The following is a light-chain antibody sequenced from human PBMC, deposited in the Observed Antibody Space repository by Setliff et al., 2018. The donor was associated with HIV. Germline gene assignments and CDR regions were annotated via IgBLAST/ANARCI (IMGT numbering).Light chain of an antibody. J-gene: IGLJ1*01. V-gene: IGLV2-14*01. CDR3: SSYAITNTLP. Sequence: QSVLTQPASVSGSPGQSFTISCTGTSSDVGGYNYVSWYQQHPGKAPKLIIYGVRNRPSGVSNRFSGSKSGNTASLTISGLRTEDEGDYYCSSYAITNTLPFGTGTKGTVL. CDR1: SSDVGGYNY. CDR2: GVR.